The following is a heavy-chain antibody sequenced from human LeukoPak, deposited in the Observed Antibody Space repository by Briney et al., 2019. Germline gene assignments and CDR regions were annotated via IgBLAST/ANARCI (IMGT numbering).Heavy chain of an antibody. Sequence: SQTLSLTCAVSGDRVSSKNGAWNWIRQSPSRGLEWLGRTYYRSKWYNDYAESMEGRMTISQDTSKNQYSLHQNSVTPDDTAVYYCARDLGTTGWHTFDYWGQGTLVTVSS. D-gene: IGHD6-19*01. CDR2: TYYRSKWYN. J-gene: IGHJ4*02. V-gene: IGHV6-1*01. CDR1: GDRVSSKNGA. CDR3: ARDLGTTGWHTFDY.